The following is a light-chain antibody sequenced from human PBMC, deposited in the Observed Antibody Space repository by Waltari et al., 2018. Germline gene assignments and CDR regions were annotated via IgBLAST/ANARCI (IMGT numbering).Light chain of an antibody. CDR3: QQSYSTPRLT. J-gene: IGKJ4*01. CDR2: YAS. CDR1: QSISSS. Sequence: DIQMTQSPSSLSASVGDRVSITCRASQSISSSLNWYQQKPGKAPKLLIYYASTLQSGVPSRFSGSGSGTDFTLTISSLQPENFATYYCQQSYSTPRLTFGGGTRVEVK. V-gene: IGKV1-39*01.